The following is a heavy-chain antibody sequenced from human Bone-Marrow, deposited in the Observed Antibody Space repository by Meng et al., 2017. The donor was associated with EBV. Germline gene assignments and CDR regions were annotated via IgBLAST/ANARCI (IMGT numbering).Heavy chain of an antibody. J-gene: IGHJ5*02. CDR2: VHYTGST. D-gene: IGHD6-19*01. Sequence: ESGPGKRKPSETLSLTCTVSGASISSFYYWGWIRQPPGRGLEWIGSVHYTGSTYYSPSLKSRVTVSVDTSKNQFSLRLTSVTAADTAVYYCARPFPSWQSPRLDPFGAWGQGTLVTVSS. CDR1: GASISSFYY. CDR3: ARPFPSWQSPRLDPFGA. V-gene: IGHV4-39*01.